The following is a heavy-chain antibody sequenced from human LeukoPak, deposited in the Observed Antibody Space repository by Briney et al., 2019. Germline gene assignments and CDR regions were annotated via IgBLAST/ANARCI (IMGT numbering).Heavy chain of an antibody. D-gene: IGHD3-22*01. CDR1: GFTFSSYE. CDR3: ARGARDYYDSSGYYYY. J-gene: IGHJ4*02. CDR2: ISSSGSTI. Sequence: PGGSLRLSCAASGFTFSSYEMNWGRQAPGTGLEWVSYISSSGSTIYYADSVKDRFTIYRDNAKNALYLQMNSLRAEDTAVYYCARGARDYYDSSGYYYYWGQGTLVTVSS. V-gene: IGHV3-48*03.